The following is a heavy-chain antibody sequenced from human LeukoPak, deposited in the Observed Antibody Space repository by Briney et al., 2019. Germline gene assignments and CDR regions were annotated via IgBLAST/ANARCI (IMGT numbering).Heavy chain of an antibody. CDR1: GLTVSSSY. D-gene: IGHD2/OR15-2a*01. CDR3: ARNILFAFDI. J-gene: IGHJ3*02. CDR2: IYNDGST. V-gene: IGHV3-53*01. Sequence: GGSLRLSCAASGLTVSSSYTSWVRQAPEKGLEWVSIIYNDGSTYYADSMKGRFTISRDNSKNTLYLQVNSLRAEDTAMYYCARNILFAFDIWGQGTMVTVSS.